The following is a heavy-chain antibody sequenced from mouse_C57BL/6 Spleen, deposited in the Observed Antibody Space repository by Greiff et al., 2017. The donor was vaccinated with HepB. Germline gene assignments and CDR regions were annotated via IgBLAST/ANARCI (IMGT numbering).Heavy chain of an antibody. J-gene: IGHJ3*01. D-gene: IGHD1-1*01. Sequence: QVTLKVSGPGILQPSQTLSLTCSFSGFSLRTFGMGVGWIRQPSGKVLEWLAHIWWDDDKYYNPALKSRLTIYKDTSKNQVFLKIANVDTAGTAPDYCARIEDYYGSRGFAYWGQGTLVTVSA. V-gene: IGHV8-8*01. CDR2: IWWDDDK. CDR1: GFSLRTFGMG. CDR3: ARIEDYYGSRGFAY.